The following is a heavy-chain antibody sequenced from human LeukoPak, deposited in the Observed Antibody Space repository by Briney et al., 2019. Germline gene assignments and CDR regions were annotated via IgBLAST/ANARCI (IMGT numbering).Heavy chain of an antibody. CDR3: MVRGVMEGIYGMDV. D-gene: IGHD3-10*01. CDR2: IYTSGST. CDR1: GGSISSGSYY. J-gene: IGHJ6*02. Sequence: PSETLSLTCTVSGGSISSGSYYWSWIRQPAGKGLEWIGRIYTSGSTNYNPSLKSRVTISVDTSKNQFSLKLSSVTAADTAVYWAMVRGVMEGIYGMDVWGQGTTVTVSS. V-gene: IGHV4-61*02.